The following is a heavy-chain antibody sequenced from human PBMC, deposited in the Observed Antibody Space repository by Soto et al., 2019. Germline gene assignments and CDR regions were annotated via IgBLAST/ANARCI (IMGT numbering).Heavy chain of an antibody. Sequence: GASVNVSCKASGYTFTGYYMHWVRQAPGQGLEWMGWINPNSGGTNYAQKFQGRVTMTRDTSISTAYMELSRLRSDDTAVYYCARPRYDFWSGYYSLDYWGQGTLVTVSS. V-gene: IGHV1-2*02. CDR1: GYTFTGYY. J-gene: IGHJ4*02. CDR3: ARPRYDFWSGYYSLDY. D-gene: IGHD3-3*01. CDR2: INPNSGGT.